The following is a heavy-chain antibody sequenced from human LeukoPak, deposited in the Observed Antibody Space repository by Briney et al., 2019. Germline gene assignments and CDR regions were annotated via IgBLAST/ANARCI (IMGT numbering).Heavy chain of an antibody. CDR3: ARDLYGDYAFDI. D-gene: IGHD4-17*01. CDR1: GGSISNYY. Sequence: SETLSLTCTVSGGSISNYYWSWIRQPPGKGLEWIGYVYYSGSTNYNPSLKSRVTISVDTSRKQFSLKLSSVTAADTAVYYCARDLYGDYAFDIWGQGTLVTVSS. J-gene: IGHJ3*02. V-gene: IGHV4-59*01. CDR2: VYYSGST.